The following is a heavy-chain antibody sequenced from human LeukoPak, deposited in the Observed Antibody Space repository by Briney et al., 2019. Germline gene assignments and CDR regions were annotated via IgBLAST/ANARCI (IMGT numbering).Heavy chain of an antibody. CDR2: VTFSGST. D-gene: IGHD6-6*01. CDR3: ARDLGTAARNY. CDR1: GGSIRSFY. Sequence: SETLSLTCMVSGGSIRSFYWGWIRQPPGKGLEWVGYVTFSGSTNYNPSLESRLTISIDKSKSQFSLKLTSVTAADTAVYYCARDLGTAARNYWGQGTLVTVSS. J-gene: IGHJ4*02. V-gene: IGHV4-59*01.